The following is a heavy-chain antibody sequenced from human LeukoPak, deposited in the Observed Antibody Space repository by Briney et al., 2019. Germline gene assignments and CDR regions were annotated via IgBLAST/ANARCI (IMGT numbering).Heavy chain of an antibody. V-gene: IGHV4-39*07. J-gene: IGHJ3*02. D-gene: IGHD3-22*01. Sequence: SETLSLTCTVSGGSISSSSYYWGWIRQPPGEGLEWIGSIYYSGSTSYNPSLKSRVTMSVDTSKNQFSLKLSSVTAADTAVYYCARGPNRITMMIGDAFDIWGQGTMVTISS. CDR2: IYYSGST. CDR3: ARGPNRITMMIGDAFDI. CDR1: GGSISSSSYY.